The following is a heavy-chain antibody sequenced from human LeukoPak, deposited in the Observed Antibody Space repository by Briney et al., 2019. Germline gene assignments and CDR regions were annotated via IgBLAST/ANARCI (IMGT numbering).Heavy chain of an antibody. CDR2: ISGSGGST. J-gene: IGHJ5*02. V-gene: IGHV3-23*01. CDR1: GFTFSSYA. D-gene: IGHD3-9*01. CDR3: AKDGEVLTGYYHTPNWFDP. Sequence: GGSLKLSCAASGFTFSSYAMSRVRQAPGKGLEWVSAISGSGGSTYYADSVKGRFTISRDNSKNTLYLQMNSLRAEDTAVYYCAKDGEVLTGYYHTPNWFDPWGQGTLVTVS.